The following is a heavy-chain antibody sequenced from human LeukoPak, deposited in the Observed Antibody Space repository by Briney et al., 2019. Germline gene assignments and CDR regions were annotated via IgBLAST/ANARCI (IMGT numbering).Heavy chain of an antibody. CDR3: AKFGSTVVHYFDY. J-gene: IGHJ4*02. D-gene: IGHD4-23*01. V-gene: IGHV3-23*01. Sequence: GGSLRLSCAASGFTFSSYAMRWVRQAPGKGLEWVSAISGSGGSTYYADSVKGRFPISRDNSKNTLYLQMNSLRAEDTAVYYCAKFGSTVVHYFDYWGQGTLVTVSS. CDR1: GFTFSSYA. CDR2: ISGSGGST.